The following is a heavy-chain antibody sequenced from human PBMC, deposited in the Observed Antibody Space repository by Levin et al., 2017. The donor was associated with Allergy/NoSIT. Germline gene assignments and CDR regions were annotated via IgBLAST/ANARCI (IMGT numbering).Heavy chain of an antibody. Sequence: KSGGSLRLSCSVSGGSISRSSYYWGWIRQPPGTGLEWIGSIYYRGSTHYNPSLKSRVTISVDTSKNQFSLKLTSVTAADTAVYYCANPLARYSSSWHDAFDIWGQGTMVTVSS. CDR1: GGSISRSSYY. V-gene: IGHV4-39*01. CDR3: ANPLARYSSSWHDAFDI. J-gene: IGHJ3*02. D-gene: IGHD6-13*01. CDR2: IYYRGST.